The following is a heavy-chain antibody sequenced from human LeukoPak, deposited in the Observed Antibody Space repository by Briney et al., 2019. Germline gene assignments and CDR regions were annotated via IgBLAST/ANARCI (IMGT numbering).Heavy chain of an antibody. D-gene: IGHD3-10*01. CDR3: ARLIGGTLVRGVLNWFDP. CDR2: MYSGDST. V-gene: IGHV3-53*01. CDR1: GFTVSSNY. J-gene: IGHJ5*02. Sequence: GGSLRLSCAASGFTVSSNYMSWVRQAPGKGLEWVSLMYSGDSTYYADSVKGRFTISRDNSKNTLYLQMNSLGAEDTAVYYCARLIGGTLVRGVLNWFDPWGQGTLVTVSS.